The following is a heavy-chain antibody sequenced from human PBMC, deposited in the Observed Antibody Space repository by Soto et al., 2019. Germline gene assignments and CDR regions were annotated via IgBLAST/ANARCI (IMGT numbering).Heavy chain of an antibody. J-gene: IGHJ6*02. D-gene: IGHD6-19*01. CDR1: GYTVSIYY. CDR3: AKETGVAGRFFGLDV. V-gene: IGHV1-46*01. CDR2: INPSGEST. Sequence: QVQLLQSGAEVKKPGASVKVSCKAVGYTVSIYYVHWVRQAPGQGLAWMGVINPSGESTSYAQKLQGRLNMARDRSSGTMSMELTSLTTGDTGVYYCAKETGVAGRFFGLDVCGQGTTVTVSS.